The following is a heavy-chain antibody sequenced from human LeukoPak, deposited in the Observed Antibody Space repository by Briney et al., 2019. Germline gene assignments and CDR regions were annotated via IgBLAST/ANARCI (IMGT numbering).Heavy chain of an antibody. CDR2: ICYSGST. Sequence: SETLSLTCTVSGGSISSYYWSRIRQPPGKGLEWIGYICYSGSTNYNPSLKSRVTISVDTSKNQFSLKLSSVTAADTAVYYCARVLLDAGSGSLRFDYWGQGTLVTVSS. V-gene: IGHV4-59*01. D-gene: IGHD3-10*01. CDR1: GGSISSYY. J-gene: IGHJ4*02. CDR3: ARVLLDAGSGSLRFDY.